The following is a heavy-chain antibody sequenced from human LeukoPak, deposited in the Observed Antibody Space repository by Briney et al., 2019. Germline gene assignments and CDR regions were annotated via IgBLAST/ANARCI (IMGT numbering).Heavy chain of an antibody. V-gene: IGHV3-53*01. D-gene: IGHD6-19*01. CDR3: ARAERRAVAGYYYYGMDV. J-gene: IGHJ6*04. Sequence: GGSLSLSCRASGFPFRSNYMSWLRQAPGKALEWVSVIYSGGSTYYADSVKRRFTISRDNSKNTLYLQMNSLRAEDTAVYYCARAERRAVAGYYYYGMDVWGKGTTVTVSP. CDR1: GFPFRSNY. CDR2: IYSGGST.